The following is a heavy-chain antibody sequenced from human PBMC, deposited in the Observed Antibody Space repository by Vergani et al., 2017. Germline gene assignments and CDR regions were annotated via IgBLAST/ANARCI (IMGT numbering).Heavy chain of an antibody. Sequence: QVQLVQSGAEVKKPGASVKVSCKASGYTFTGYYMHWVRQAPGQGLEWMGWINPNSGGTNYAQKFQGRVTMTRDTSISTAYMELSRLRSDDTAVYYWARVGGRYGSGSYSGVYWGQGTLVTVSS. J-gene: IGHJ4*02. CDR2: INPNSGGT. D-gene: IGHD3-10*01. CDR3: ARVGGRYGSGSYSGVY. V-gene: IGHV1-2*02. CDR1: GYTFTGYY.